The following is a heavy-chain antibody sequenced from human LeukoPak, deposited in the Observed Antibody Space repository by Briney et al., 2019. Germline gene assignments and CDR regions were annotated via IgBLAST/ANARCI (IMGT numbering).Heavy chain of an antibody. CDR2: INPSGGST. V-gene: IGHV1-46*01. CDR3: ARDNFGRRGYTYGYPAIDF. J-gene: IGHJ4*02. CDR1: GYTFTGYY. D-gene: IGHD5-18*01. Sequence: ASVKVSCKASGYTFTGYYMHWVRQAPGQGLEWMGVINPSGGSTTYAQKFQGRVTMTWDTSTSTVYMELSSLRSEDTAVYYCARDNFGRRGYTYGYPAIDFWGQGTLVTVSS.